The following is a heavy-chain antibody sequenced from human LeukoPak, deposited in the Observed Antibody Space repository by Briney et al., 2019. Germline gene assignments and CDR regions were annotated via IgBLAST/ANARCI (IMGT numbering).Heavy chain of an antibody. Sequence: SETLSLTCSVSGYSISNGYYWGWIRQPPGKGLEWVGSTSHSGDTYYNPSLKSRVTMSVDASKNQFSLKLSSVTAADTAVYYCARLGIVAGTRMGFDYWGQGTLVTVSS. D-gene: IGHD6-19*01. CDR2: TSHSGDT. J-gene: IGHJ4*02. CDR1: GYSISNGYY. CDR3: ARLGIVAGTRMGFDY. V-gene: IGHV4-38-2*02.